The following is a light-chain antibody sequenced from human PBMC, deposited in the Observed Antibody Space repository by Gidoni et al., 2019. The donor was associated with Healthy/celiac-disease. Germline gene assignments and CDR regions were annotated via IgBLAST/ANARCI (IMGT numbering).Light chain of an antibody. CDR1: QSVSSY. J-gene: IGKJ2*04. CDR2: DAS. CDR3: QQRSNWPRS. V-gene: IGKV3-11*01. Sequence: EIVLTQSPATLSLSPGEIATLSCRASQSVSSYFAWYQQKPGQAPRLLIYDASNRATGIPARCSGSGSGTDVTLTISSLEPEDFAVYYCQQRSNWPRSFGQGTKLEIK.